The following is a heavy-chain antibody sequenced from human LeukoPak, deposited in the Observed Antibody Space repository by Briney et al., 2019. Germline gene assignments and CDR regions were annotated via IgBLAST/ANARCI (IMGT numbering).Heavy chain of an antibody. V-gene: IGHV1-8*01. Sequence: ASVKVSCMASGYTFTSYDVNWVRQATGQGLEWMGWVNPNSGHTGYAQKFQGRVTMTTNTSISTAYMELSSLRSEDTAVYYCARGAPGSYCSGGSCPYFDYWGQGTLVSVSS. J-gene: IGHJ4*02. CDR1: GYTFTSYD. D-gene: IGHD2-15*01. CDR3: ARGAPGSYCSGGSCPYFDY. CDR2: VNPNSGHT.